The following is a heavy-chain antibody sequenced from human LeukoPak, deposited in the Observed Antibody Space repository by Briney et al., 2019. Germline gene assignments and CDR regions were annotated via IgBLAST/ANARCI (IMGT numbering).Heavy chain of an antibody. CDR3: AREGVDTADYYYMDV. CDR1: GGSISSYY. J-gene: IGHJ6*03. CDR2: IYYSGST. V-gene: IGHV4-59*01. Sequence: SETLSLTCTVSGGSISSYYWSWIRQPPGKGLEWIGYIYYSGSTNYNPSLKSRVTISVDTSKNQFSLKLSSVTAADTAAYYCAREGVDTADYYYMDVWGKGTTVTVSS. D-gene: IGHD5-18*01.